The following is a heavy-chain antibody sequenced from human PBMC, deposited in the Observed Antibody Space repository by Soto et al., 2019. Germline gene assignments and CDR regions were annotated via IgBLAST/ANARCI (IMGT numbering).Heavy chain of an antibody. J-gene: IGHJ6*02. CDR2: INPSGGST. Sequence: ASVKVSCKASGYTFTSYYMPWVRQAPGQGLEWMGIINPSGGSTSYAQKFQGRVTMTRDTSTSTVYMELSSLRSEDTAVYYCARDLLLLWFGEFSYYYYYYGMDVWGQGTTVTV. V-gene: IGHV1-46*01. CDR3: ARDLLLLWFGEFSYYYYYYGMDV. CDR1: GYTFTSYY. D-gene: IGHD3-10*01.